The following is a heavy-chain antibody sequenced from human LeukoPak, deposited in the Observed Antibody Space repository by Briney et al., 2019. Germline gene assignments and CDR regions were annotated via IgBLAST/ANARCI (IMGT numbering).Heavy chain of an antibody. CDR1: GGSISSYY. V-gene: IGHV4-59*08. Sequence: SETLSLTCTVSGGSISSYYWSWIRQPPGKGLEWIGYIYYGGSTNYNPSLKSRVTISVDTSKNQFSLKLSSVTAADTAVYYCARLETHDYSNGVYYYGMDVWGQGTTVTVSS. J-gene: IGHJ6*02. CDR2: IYYGGST. CDR3: ARLETHDYSNGVYYYGMDV. D-gene: IGHD4-11*01.